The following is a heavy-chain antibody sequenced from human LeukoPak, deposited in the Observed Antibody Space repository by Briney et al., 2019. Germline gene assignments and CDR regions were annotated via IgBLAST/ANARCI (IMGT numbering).Heavy chain of an antibody. CDR3: AREVTTVGSTRFDS. CDR1: GFTFSNYA. CDR2: ITYDGSNK. J-gene: IGHJ4*02. D-gene: IGHD4-17*01. Sequence: PGGSLRLSCAASGFTFSNYAMHWVRQAPGKGLEWVALITYDGSNKYYAESVKGRFTISRDNSKNTLYLQRNSLRAEDTAVYYCAREVTTVGSTRFDSWGQGTLVTVSS. V-gene: IGHV3-30-3*01.